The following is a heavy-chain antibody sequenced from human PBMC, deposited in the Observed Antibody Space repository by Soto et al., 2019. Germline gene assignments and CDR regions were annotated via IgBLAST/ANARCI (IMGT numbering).Heavy chain of an antibody. Sequence: GSLRLSCAASGFTFSSYAMHWVRQAPGKGLEWVAVISYDGSNKYYADSVKGRFTISRDNSKNTLYLQMNSLRAEDTAVYYCARGLWSFDYWGQGTLVTVSS. CDR3: ARGLWSFDY. CDR2: ISYDGSNK. J-gene: IGHJ4*02. V-gene: IGHV3-30-3*01. D-gene: IGHD5-18*01. CDR1: GFTFSSYA.